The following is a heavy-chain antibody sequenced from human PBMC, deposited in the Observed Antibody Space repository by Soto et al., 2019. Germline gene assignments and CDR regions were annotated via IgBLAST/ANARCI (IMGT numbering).Heavy chain of an antibody. CDR2: ISGSGGST. CDR1: GFTFSSYA. V-gene: IGHV3-23*01. J-gene: IGHJ5*02. CDR3: AQDTPLTHPPGTCFDT. Sequence: GGSLRLSCAASGFTFSSYAMSWVRQAPGKGLEWVSAISGSGGSTYYADSVKGRFTISRDNSKNTLYLQMNSLRAEDTAVYYRAQDTPLTHPPGTCFDTWGQGTLVTVSS. D-gene: IGHD3-9*01.